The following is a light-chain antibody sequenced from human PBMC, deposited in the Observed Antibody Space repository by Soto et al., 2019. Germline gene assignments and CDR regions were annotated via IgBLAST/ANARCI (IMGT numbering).Light chain of an antibody. CDR3: SSYSTTSSPHVL. CDR2: QVT. CDR1: PSDIGRYNY. V-gene: IGLV2-14*01. Sequence: QSVLTQPASVSGSPGQSITISCTGTPSDIGRYNYVSWYQQFPGKVPKLLIYQVTSRPSEVSARFTGSKSGSTASLTISGLQAEDEAYYYCSSYSTTSSPHVLFGGGTK. J-gene: IGLJ2*01.